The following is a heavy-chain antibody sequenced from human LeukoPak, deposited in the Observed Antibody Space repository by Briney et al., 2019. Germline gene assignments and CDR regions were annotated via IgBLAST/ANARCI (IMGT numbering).Heavy chain of an antibody. J-gene: IGHJ4*02. CDR2: ISSSSSYI. CDR3: ARDKFNGDSYFDN. CDR1: GFTFSSYS. Sequence: PGGSLRLSCAASGFTFSSYSMNWVRQAPGKGLEWVSSISSSSSYIYYADSVKGRFTISRDNAKNSLYLQMNSLRAEDTAVYYCARDKFNGDSYFDNWGQGTLVTVSS. V-gene: IGHV3-21*01. D-gene: IGHD4-17*01.